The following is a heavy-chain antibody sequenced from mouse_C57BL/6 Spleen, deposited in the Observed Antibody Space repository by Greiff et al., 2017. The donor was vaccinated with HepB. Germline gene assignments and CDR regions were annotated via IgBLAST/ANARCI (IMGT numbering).Heavy chain of an antibody. CDR2: ISYDGSN. CDR3: ASYYYGSSFPYYAMDY. CDR1: GYSITSGYY. V-gene: IGHV3-6*01. J-gene: IGHJ4*01. Sequence: ESGPGLVKPSQSLSLTCSVTGYSITSGYYWNWIRQFPGNKLEWMGYISYDGSNNYNPSLKNRISITRDTSKNQFFLKLNSVTTEDTATYYCASYYYGSSFPYYAMDYWGQGTSVTVSS. D-gene: IGHD1-1*01.